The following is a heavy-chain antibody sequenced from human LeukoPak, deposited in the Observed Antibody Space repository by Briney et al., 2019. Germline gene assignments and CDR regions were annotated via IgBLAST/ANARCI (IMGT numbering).Heavy chain of an antibody. Sequence: GESLRLSCGASGFTFSASYMTWIRRAPGKGLGGVSFFSRSGDSLYYADSVRCRFTFSRHNAKNSLYLQMNSLRAEDTAVYYCAREVVIVPDYFYYGLDVWGQGTTVTVSS. V-gene: IGHV3-11*01. CDR1: GFTFSASY. CDR3: AREVVIVPDYFYYGLDV. D-gene: IGHD2/OR15-2a*01. CDR2: FSRSGDSL. J-gene: IGHJ6*02.